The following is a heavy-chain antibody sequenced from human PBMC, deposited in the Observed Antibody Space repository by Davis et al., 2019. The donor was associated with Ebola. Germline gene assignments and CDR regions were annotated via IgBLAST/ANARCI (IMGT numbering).Heavy chain of an antibody. J-gene: IGHJ4*02. Sequence: GESLKISCAASGFTFTTYSMSWVRQAPGKALEWVSSISSDSDYIYYADSAKGRFTISRDNAKNSLYLQMNSLRAEDTAVYYCARVAAGGGGFDYWGQGTLVTVSS. CDR2: ISSDSDYI. CDR3: ARVAAGGGGFDY. CDR1: GFTFTTYS. D-gene: IGHD2-15*01. V-gene: IGHV3-21*01.